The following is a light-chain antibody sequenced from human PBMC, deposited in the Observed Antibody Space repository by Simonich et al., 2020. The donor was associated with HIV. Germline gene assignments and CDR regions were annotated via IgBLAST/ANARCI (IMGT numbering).Light chain of an antibody. CDR1: SSDVGGYNY. CDR3: NSYTSSTTLL. Sequence: QSALTQPPSASGSPGQSVTISCTGTSSDVGGYNYVSWYQQHPGKAPKLMIYEVSKRPSGVPDRFSGSKSGNTASLTISGLQAEDEADYYCNSYTSSTTLLFGGGTKLTVL. CDR2: EVS. V-gene: IGLV2-8*01. J-gene: IGLJ2*01.